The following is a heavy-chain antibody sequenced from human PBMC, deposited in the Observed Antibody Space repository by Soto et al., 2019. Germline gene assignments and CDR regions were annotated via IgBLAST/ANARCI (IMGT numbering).Heavy chain of an antibody. CDR2: IYYSGST. CDR3: ARDSGGSGSRPFDY. D-gene: IGHD1-26*01. J-gene: IGHJ4*02. V-gene: IGHV4-31*03. Sequence: SETLSLTCTVSGGSISSGGYYWSWIRQHPGKGLEWIGYIYYSGSTYYNPSLKSRVTISVDTSKNQFSRMLSSVTAADTSVYYWARDSGGSGSRPFDYWGQGTLVTVSS. CDR1: GGSISSGGYY.